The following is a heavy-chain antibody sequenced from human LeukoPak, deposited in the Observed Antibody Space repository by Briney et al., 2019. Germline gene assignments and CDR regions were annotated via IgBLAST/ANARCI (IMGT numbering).Heavy chain of an antibody. J-gene: IGHJ6*03. Sequence: ASVKVSCKASGGTFSSYAISWVRQAPGQGLEWMGGIIPIFGTANYAQKFQGRVTITADESTSTAYMELSSLRSEDTAVYYCAYTSGYYGSGRHYYYYMDVWGKGTTVTISS. CDR2: IIPIFGTA. CDR3: AYTSGYYGSGRHYYYYMDV. V-gene: IGHV1-69*13. D-gene: IGHD3-10*01. CDR1: GGTFSSYA.